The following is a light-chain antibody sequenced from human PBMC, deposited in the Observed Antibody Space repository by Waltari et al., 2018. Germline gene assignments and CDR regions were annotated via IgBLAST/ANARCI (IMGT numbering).Light chain of an antibody. CDR2: AAS. CDR1: QSVADN. J-gene: IGKJ3*01. Sequence: IVMTQSPATLSLSPGERATLSCRASQSVADNIAWYQQKPGQATRLLIYAASARATGIPARFTGSGSGTEFTLTISSLQSVDFAVYFCQQYNRWPPITFGPGTKVEI. V-gene: IGKV3-15*01. CDR3: QQYNRWPPIT.